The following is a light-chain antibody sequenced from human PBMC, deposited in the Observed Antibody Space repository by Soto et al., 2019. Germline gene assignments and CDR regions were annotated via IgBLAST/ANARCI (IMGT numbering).Light chain of an antibody. V-gene: IGLV2-23*01. CDR2: DGS. Sequence: QSALTQPASVSGSPGQSITFPGTEPRVGVGIFNFVPWNQHHPGKAPNFLLNDGSQRPSGVSNGFSGSKSGDTASLTISGLQAEDEADYYCCSYAITNTHVFGSGTKVTVL. CDR3: CSYAITNTHV. CDR1: RVGVGIFNF. J-gene: IGLJ1*01.